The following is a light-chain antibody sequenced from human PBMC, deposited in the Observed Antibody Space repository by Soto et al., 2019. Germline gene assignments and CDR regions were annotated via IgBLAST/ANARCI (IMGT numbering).Light chain of an antibody. CDR1: SSDVGGYNY. CDR3: SSYTSSSPWV. Sequence: QSVLTQPASVSGSPGQSITISCTGTSSDVGGYNYVSWYQQHPGKAPKLMIYEVSNRPSGVSNRFPGSKSGNTASLTISGLQAEDEADYYCSSYTSSSPWVFGTGTKLTVL. CDR2: EVS. J-gene: IGLJ1*01. V-gene: IGLV2-14*01.